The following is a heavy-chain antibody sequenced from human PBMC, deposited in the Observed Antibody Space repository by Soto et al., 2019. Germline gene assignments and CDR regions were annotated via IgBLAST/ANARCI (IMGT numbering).Heavy chain of an antibody. CDR1: GGSISSSSYY. J-gene: IGHJ6*02. CDR3: ARHFYRRYYYYGTDV. V-gene: IGHV4-39*01. Sequence: SETLSLTCTVSGGSISSSSYYWGWIRQPPGKGLEWIGSIYYSGSTYYNPSLKSRVTISVDTSKNQFSLKLSSVTAADTAVYYCARHFYRRYYYYGTDVWGQGTTVTVSS. CDR2: IYYSGST.